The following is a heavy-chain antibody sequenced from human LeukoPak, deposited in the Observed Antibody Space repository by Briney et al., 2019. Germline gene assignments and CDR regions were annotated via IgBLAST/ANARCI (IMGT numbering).Heavy chain of an antibody. CDR1: GATFSSYA. Sequence: GASVKVSCKASGATFSSYAISWVRQAPGQGLEWMGGIIPIFGTANYAQKFQGRVTITTDESTSTAYMELSSLRSEDTAVYYCARGSSVRPDTPDPGYYFDYWGQGTLVTVSS. CDR3: ARGSSVRPDTPDPGYYFDY. V-gene: IGHV1-69*05. D-gene: IGHD6-6*01. J-gene: IGHJ4*02. CDR2: IIPIFGTA.